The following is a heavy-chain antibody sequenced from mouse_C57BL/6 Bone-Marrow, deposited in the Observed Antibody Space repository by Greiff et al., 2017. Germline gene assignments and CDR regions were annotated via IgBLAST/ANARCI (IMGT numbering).Heavy chain of an antibody. CDR1: GFTFSSYG. D-gene: IGHD1-1*01. V-gene: IGHV5-6*01. CDR3: ARGGVVATNYFDS. CDR2: ISSGGSYT. Sequence: EVNVVESGGDLVKPGGSLKLSCAASGFTFSSYGMSWVRQTPDKRLEWVATISSGGSYTYYPDSVTGRFTISRDNAKNTLYLQMSSLKSEDTAMYYCARGGVVATNYFDSRGKGATLTVSA. J-gene: IGHJ2*01.